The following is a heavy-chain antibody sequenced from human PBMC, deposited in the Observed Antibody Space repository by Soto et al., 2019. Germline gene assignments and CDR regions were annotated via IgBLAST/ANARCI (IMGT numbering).Heavy chain of an antibody. CDR2: ISSSSSTI. J-gene: IGHJ4*01. D-gene: IGHD5-12*01. CDR1: GFTFRSYN. Sequence: DVQLVESGGGLVQPGGSLRLSCEASGFTFRSYNMNWVRQAPGKGLDWVSYISSSSSTIYYADSVKGRFTISRDNAKNSLYRQMNSLRDDDTAMYYCARGGTIAVTTIGDYCGQGTLVTVSS. CDR3: ARGGTIAVTTIGDY. V-gene: IGHV3-48*02.